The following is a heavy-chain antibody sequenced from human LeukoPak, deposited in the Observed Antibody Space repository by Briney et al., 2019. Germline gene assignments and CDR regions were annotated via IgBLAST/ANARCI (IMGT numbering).Heavy chain of an antibody. Sequence: SETLSLTCAVYGGSFSGYYWSWIRQPPGKGLEWIGEINYSGSTNYNPSLKSRVTMSVDTSKNQFSLKLSSVTATDTAVYYYARDLGSSWPHYYYGMDVWGQGTTVTVSS. CDR3: ARDLGSSWPHYYYGMDV. CDR1: GGSFSGYY. V-gene: IGHV4-34*01. D-gene: IGHD6-13*01. J-gene: IGHJ6*02. CDR2: INYSGST.